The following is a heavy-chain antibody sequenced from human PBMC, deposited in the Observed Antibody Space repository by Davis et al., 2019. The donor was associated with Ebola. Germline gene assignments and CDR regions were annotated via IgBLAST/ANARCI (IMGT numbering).Heavy chain of an antibody. CDR1: GFTFSSYA. CDR3: AKDGYYYYYMDV. J-gene: IGHJ6*03. V-gene: IGHV3-23*01. Sequence: GESLKISCAASGFTFSSYAMSWVRQAPGKGLEWVSAISGSGGSTYYADSVKGRFTISRDNSKNTLYLQMNSLRAEDTAVYYCAKDGYYYYYMDVWGKGTTVTVSS. CDR2: ISGSGGST.